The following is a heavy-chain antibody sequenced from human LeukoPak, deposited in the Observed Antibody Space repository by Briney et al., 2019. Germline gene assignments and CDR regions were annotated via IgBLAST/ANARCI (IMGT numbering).Heavy chain of an antibody. D-gene: IGHD6-13*01. CDR3: ARDNSAAAGNEIDY. J-gene: IGHJ4*02. CDR1: GYTFTSYG. CDR2: ISAYNGNT. V-gene: IGHV1-18*01. Sequence: ASVKVSCKASGYTFTSYGIRWVRQAPGQGLEWMGWISAYNGNTNYAQKLQGGVTMTTDTSTSTAYMELRSLRSDDTAVYYCARDNSAAAGNEIDYWGQGTLVTVSS.